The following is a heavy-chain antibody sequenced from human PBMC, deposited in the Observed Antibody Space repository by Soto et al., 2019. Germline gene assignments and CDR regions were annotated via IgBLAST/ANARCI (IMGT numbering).Heavy chain of an antibody. J-gene: IGHJ4*02. V-gene: IGHV4-30-2*01. CDR2: IFHGGST. CDR3: ARGPPYVWGIRGQTFDY. CDR1: GAPITWGDYS. Sequence: SETLSLTCAISGAPITWGDYSWNWIRQPPGKGLEWIGYIFHGGSTNYNPSLKSRVTISVDTSKNQFSLKLSSVTAADTAVYYCARGPPYVWGIRGQTFDYWGQGTLVTVSS. D-gene: IGHD3-16*01.